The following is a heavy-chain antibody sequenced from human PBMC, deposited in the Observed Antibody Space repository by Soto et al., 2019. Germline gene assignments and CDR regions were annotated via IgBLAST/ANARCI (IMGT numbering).Heavy chain of an antibody. CDR3: ARVDYYDSSGYYNFDY. V-gene: IGHV4-31*03. J-gene: IGHJ4*02. Sequence: QVQLQESGPGLVKPSQTLSLTCTVSGGSISSGGYYWSWIRQHPGKGLEWIGYIYYSGSTYYNPSLKSRVTISVDTSKNQFSLKLSSVTAADTAVYYCARVDYYDSSGYYNFDYWGQGTLVTVSS. D-gene: IGHD3-22*01. CDR1: GGSISSGGYY. CDR2: IYYSGST.